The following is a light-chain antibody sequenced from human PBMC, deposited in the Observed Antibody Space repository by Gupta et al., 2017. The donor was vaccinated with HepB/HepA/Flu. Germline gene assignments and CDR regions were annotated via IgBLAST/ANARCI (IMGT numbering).Light chain of an antibody. CDR2: AAS. V-gene: IGKV1-39*01. CDR1: QSISSY. CDR3: QQSYSTLMCS. J-gene: IGKJ2*04. Sequence: DIQMTQSPSSLSASVGDRVTITCRASQSISSYLNWYQQKPGNAPKLLIYAASSLQSGVPSRFSGSGSGTDFTLTISSLQPEDFATYYCQQSYSTLMCSFGQGTKLEIK.